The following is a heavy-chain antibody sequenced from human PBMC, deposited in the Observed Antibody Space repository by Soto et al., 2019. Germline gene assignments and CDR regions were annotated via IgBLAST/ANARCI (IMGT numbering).Heavy chain of an antibody. Sequence: SETLSLTGTLSAGSISSGGYYWSWIRHHPWKGLEWMGYIYYSGSTYYNPALKSRVTISVDTSKSQFSLKLSSVTAADTAVYYCARSAVSSSWTYYYYGMDVWGQGTTVTVSS. D-gene: IGHD6-13*01. CDR3: ARSAVSSSWTYYYYGMDV. CDR1: AGSISSGGYY. J-gene: IGHJ6*02. CDR2: IYYSGST. V-gene: IGHV4-31*03.